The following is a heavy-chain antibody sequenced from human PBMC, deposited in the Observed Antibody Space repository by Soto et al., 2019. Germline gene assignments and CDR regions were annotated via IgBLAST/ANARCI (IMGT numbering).Heavy chain of an antibody. D-gene: IGHD6-13*01. V-gene: IGHV3-30*18. CDR1: GFTFSNYG. J-gene: IGHJ4*02. CDR3: AKDSSRWAFDY. Sequence: AGGSLRLSCAASGFTFSNYGMHWVRQAPGKGLEWVAVISYDGSNKYYADSVKGRFTISRDSSENTLYLQMNSLRADDTAVYYCAKDSSRWAFDYWGQGTLVTVSS. CDR2: ISYDGSNK.